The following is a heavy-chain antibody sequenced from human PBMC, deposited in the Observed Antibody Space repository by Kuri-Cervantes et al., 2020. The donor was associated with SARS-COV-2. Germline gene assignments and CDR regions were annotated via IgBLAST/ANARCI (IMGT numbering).Heavy chain of an antibody. Sequence: SLKISCAASGFTFDDYAMHWVRQAPGKGLEWVSGISWNSGSIGYADSVKGRFTISRDNAKNSLYLQMNSLRAEDTAVYYCARSYDFWTGLDYWGQGTLVTVSS. CDR3: ARSYDFWTGLDY. V-gene: IGHV3-9*01. CDR1: GFTFDDYA. D-gene: IGHD3-3*01. CDR2: ISWNSGSI. J-gene: IGHJ4*02.